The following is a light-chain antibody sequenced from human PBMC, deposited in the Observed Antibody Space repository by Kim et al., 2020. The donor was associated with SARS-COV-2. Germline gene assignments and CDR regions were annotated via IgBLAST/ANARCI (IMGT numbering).Light chain of an antibody. Sequence: QSALTQPASVSGSPGQSITISCTGTSSDVGGYNYVSWYQQHPGKAPKLMIYDVSKRPSGVSKRFSGSKSGNTASLTISGLQAEDEADYYCSSYTSSSTLGLGGGTKLTVL. V-gene: IGLV2-14*01. CDR1: SSDVGGYNY. J-gene: IGLJ2*01. CDR2: DVS. CDR3: SSYTSSSTLG.